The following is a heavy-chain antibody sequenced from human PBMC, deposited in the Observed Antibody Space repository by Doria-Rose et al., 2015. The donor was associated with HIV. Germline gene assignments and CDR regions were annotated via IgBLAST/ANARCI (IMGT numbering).Heavy chain of an antibody. D-gene: IGHD6-13*01. V-gene: IGHV2-26*01. J-gene: IGHJ4*02. CDR2: IVSDDER. CDR1: GVSLSSPGMG. CDR3: ARIKSSRWYHKYYFDF. Sequence: SGPVLVKPTETLTLTRTVSGVSLSSPGMGVSWIRQPPGKALEWLANIVSDDERSYNTSLKSRLTISRGTSKSQVVLTMTDMDPVDTATYYCARIKSSRWYHKYYFDFWGQGTLVIVSA.